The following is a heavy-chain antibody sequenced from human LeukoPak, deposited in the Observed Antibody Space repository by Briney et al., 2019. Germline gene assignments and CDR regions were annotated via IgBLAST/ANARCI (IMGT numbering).Heavy chain of an antibody. Sequence: GGSLRLSCAASGFTFNSYDMSWVRQAPGKGLEWVSAISASGGSTYYADSVKGRFTISRDNSKNPLYLQMNSLRAEDTAVYYCAKNMVRGVIMSSSFDYWGQGTLVTVSS. CDR3: AKNMVRGVIMSSSFDY. V-gene: IGHV3-23*01. CDR2: ISASGGST. J-gene: IGHJ4*02. D-gene: IGHD3-10*01. CDR1: GFTFNSYD.